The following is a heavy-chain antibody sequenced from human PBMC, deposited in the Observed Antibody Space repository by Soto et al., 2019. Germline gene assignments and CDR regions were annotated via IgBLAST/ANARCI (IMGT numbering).Heavy chain of an antibody. CDR3: ARVDDY. Sequence: QVQLQQWGAGLLKPSETLSLTCAVYGGSFSGYYWSWIRQPPGKGLEWIGEINHRGSTRYNPSLKRRVTISVASSKSQFSLKLSSVTAADTAIYYCARVDDYWGQGTLVTVSS. V-gene: IGHV4-34*01. CDR1: GGSFSGYY. J-gene: IGHJ4*02. D-gene: IGHD3-9*01. CDR2: INHRGST.